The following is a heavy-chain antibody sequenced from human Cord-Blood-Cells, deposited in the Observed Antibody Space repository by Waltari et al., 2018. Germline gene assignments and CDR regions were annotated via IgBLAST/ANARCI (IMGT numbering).Heavy chain of an antibody. CDR1: GGSISSHY. J-gene: IGHJ6*02. CDR2: IYYSGRT. Sequence: QVQLQESGPGLVKPSETLSLTCTVSGGSISSHYWSWIRQPPGKGLEWIGYIYYSGRTNYNPSLKRRVTIAVDTSKNQFSLKLSSVTAADTAVYYCARGDSSSYYYYYGMDVWGQGTTVTVSS. V-gene: IGHV4-59*11. D-gene: IGHD6-6*01. CDR3: ARGDSSSYYYYYGMDV.